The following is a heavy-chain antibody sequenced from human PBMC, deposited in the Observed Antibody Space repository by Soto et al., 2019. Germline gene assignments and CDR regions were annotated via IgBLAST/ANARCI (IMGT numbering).Heavy chain of an antibody. V-gene: IGHV4-59*01. CDR1: GGSILAYF. CDR2: IYYSGTT. CDR3: ARGGYSSASTSFFFDY. Sequence: SETLCLTCTVCGGSILAYFWVWIRQPPGKGLEWIGYIYYSGTTNYNPSLKSRVAISVDTSKSQFSLNLKSVTASDTAVYYCARGGYSSASTSFFFDYWGQGTLVTVSS. J-gene: IGHJ4*02. D-gene: IGHD5-18*01.